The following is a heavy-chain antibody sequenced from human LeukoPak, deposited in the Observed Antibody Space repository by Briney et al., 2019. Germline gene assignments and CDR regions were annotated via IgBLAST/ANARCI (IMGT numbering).Heavy chain of an antibody. CDR2: IYYSGST. CDR3: ARCPPGYSYGYYFDY. Sequence: SETLSLTCTVYGGSISSYYWSWIRQPPGKGLEWIGYIYYSGSTNYNPSLKSRVTISVDTSKNQFSLKLSSVTAADTAVYYCARCPPGYSYGYYFDYWGQGTLVTVSS. J-gene: IGHJ4*02. D-gene: IGHD5-18*01. CDR1: GGSISSYY. V-gene: IGHV4-59*08.